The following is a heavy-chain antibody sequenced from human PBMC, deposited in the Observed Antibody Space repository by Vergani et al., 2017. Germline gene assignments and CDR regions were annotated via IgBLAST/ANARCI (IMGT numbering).Heavy chain of an antibody. V-gene: IGHV4-59*01. Sequence: QVQLQESGPGLVKPSETLSLTCTVSGGSISSYYWSWIRQPPGKGLEWIGYIYYSGSTNYNPSLKSRVTISVDTSKNQFSLKLSAVTAADTAVYYWARGLAARRGIFDYWGQGTLVTVSS. J-gene: IGHJ4*02. CDR3: ARGLAARRGIFDY. D-gene: IGHD6-6*01. CDR1: GGSISSYY. CDR2: IYYSGST.